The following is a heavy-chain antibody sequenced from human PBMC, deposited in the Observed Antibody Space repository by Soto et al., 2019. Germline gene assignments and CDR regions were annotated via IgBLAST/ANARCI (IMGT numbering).Heavy chain of an antibody. D-gene: IGHD2-15*01. V-gene: IGHV1-18*01. Sequence: GASVKVSCKASGYTFTSYGISWVRQAPGQGLEWMGWISAYNGNTNYAEGLQGRVTVATDTCTSTAYMELRSLRSDDTAVYYCAGGLGYCSGGSCYTNWFDPWGQGALVTVSS. CDR1: GYTFTSYG. J-gene: IGHJ5*02. CDR3: AGGLGYCSGGSCYTNWFDP. CDR2: ISAYNGNT.